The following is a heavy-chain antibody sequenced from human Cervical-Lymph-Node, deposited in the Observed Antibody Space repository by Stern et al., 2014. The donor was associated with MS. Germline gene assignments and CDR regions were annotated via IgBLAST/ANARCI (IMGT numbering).Heavy chain of an antibody. CDR2: MVHSEHP. V-gene: IGHV4-34*12. J-gene: IGHJ5*02. CDR3: ASAGYSSSQFSWFDR. D-gene: IGHD6-13*01. CDR1: GGSFSDFY. Sequence: VQLQQWGAGPVKPSETLSLTCAVFGGSFSDFYWTWIRQPPGKGLEWIGEMVHSEHPNNTPSLKTRFTVLLDTARNEFSLRLRSVTAADTAVYYCASAGYSSSQFSWFDRWGQGTLVTVSS.